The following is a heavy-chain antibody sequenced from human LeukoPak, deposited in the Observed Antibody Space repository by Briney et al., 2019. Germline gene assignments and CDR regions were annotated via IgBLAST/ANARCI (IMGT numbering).Heavy chain of an antibody. CDR3: ARDIVVVPAANWGGFDY. D-gene: IGHD2-2*01. CDR1: GYTPTSYY. Sequence: ASVKVSCKASGYTPTSYYMHWVRQAPGQGLEWRGIINPSGGSTSYAQKFQGRVTMTRDTSISTAYMELSRLRSDDTAVYYCARDIVVVPAANWGGFDYWGQGTLVTVSS. J-gene: IGHJ4*02. V-gene: IGHV1-46*01. CDR2: INPSGGST.